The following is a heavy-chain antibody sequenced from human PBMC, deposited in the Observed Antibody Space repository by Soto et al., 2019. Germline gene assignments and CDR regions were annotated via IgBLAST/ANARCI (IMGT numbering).Heavy chain of an antibody. V-gene: IGHV3-30*03. J-gene: IGHJ6*02. CDR2: ISYDGSNK. Sequence: VGSLRLSCAASGFTFSSYGMHWVRQAPGKGLEWVAVISYDGSNKYYADSVKGRFTISRDNSKNTLYLQMNSLRAEDTAVYYCARDLRVAVWSGSYGMDVWGQGTTVTVSS. CDR1: GFTFSSYG. CDR3: ARDLRVAVWSGSYGMDV. D-gene: IGHD3-3*01.